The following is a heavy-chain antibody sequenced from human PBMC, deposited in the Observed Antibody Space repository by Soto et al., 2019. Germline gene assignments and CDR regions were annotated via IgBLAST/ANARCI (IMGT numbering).Heavy chain of an antibody. CDR1: GFTFSSYS. D-gene: IGHD1-1*01. J-gene: IGHJ5*02. CDR3: ARDHSRNDPIGWFDP. V-gene: IGHV3-21*01. CDR2: ISSSSSYI. Sequence: VQLVESGGGVVQPGRSLRLSCAASGFTFSSYSMNWVRQAPGKGLEWVSSISSSSSYIYYADSVKGRFTISRDNAKNSLYLQMNSLRAEDTAVYYCARDHSRNDPIGWFDPWGQGTLVTVSS.